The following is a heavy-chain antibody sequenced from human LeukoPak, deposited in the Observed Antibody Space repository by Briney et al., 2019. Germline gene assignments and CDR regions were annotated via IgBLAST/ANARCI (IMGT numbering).Heavy chain of an antibody. J-gene: IGHJ1*01. Sequence: GESLKISCKGSGYSFTDYWIGWVRQMPVKGLEWMGIVYPGDSDTRYSPSFQGQVTISADKSITTAYLQWSSLKASDTAMYYCARVGDVGWYTAFQSWGQGTLVTVSS. CDR2: VYPGDSDT. CDR1: GYSFTDYW. CDR3: ARVGDVGWYTAFQS. D-gene: IGHD6-19*01. V-gene: IGHV5-51*01.